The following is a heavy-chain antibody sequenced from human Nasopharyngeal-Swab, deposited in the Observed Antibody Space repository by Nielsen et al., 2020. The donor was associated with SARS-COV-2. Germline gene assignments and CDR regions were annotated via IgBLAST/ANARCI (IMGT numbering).Heavy chain of an antibody. CDR1: GFTFSSYA. D-gene: IGHD6-6*01. Sequence: GASLKIYFAASGFTFSSYAMSWVRQAPGKGMEWVSAISGSGGSTYYADSVKGRLTISRDNSKNTLYLQMNSLRAEDTAVYYCAKAVAPSSSWGQGTLVTVSS. CDR3: AKAVAPSSS. J-gene: IGHJ5*02. V-gene: IGHV3-23*01. CDR2: ISGSGGST.